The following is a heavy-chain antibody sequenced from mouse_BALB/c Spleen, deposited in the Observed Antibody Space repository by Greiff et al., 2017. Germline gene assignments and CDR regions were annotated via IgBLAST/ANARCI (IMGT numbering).Heavy chain of an antibody. CDR1: GFTFSSYG. V-gene: IGHV5-6-3*01. CDR2: INSNGGST. D-gene: IGHD1-1*01. CDR3: ARDTTVFDY. Sequence: EVQVVESGGGLVQPGGSLKLSCAASGFTFSSYGMSWVRQTPDKRLELVATINSNGGSTYYPDSVKGRFTISRDNAKNTLYLQMNSLKSEDTAMYYCARDTTVFDYWGQGTTLTVSS. J-gene: IGHJ2*01.